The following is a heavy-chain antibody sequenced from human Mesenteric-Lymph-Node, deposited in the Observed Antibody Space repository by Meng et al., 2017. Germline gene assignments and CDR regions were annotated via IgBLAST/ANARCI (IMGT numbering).Heavy chain of an antibody. Sequence: GESLKISCAASGFTFSSYAMSWVRQAPGKGLEWVSAIADTTCYADSVRGRFTISRDNSKNRLYLQMNSLSAEDTGVYYCAKSIACSWGGWCSPFDFWGQGTLVTVSS. J-gene: IGHJ4*02. CDR1: GFTFSSYA. V-gene: IGHV3-23*01. D-gene: IGHD2-8*02. CDR3: AKSIACSWGGWCSPFDF. CDR2: IADTT.